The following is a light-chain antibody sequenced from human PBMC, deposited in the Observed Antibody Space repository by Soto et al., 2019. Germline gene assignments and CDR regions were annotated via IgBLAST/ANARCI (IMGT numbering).Light chain of an antibody. V-gene: IGKV3-15*01. CDR3: QQYNIWPPWT. J-gene: IGKJ1*01. CDR2: GAS. Sequence: EIVLTQSPGTLSLSPGERATLSCRASQSVSSSYLAWYQQKPGQAPRLLIYGASTRATGIPARFSGSGSGTEFTLTISGLQSEDFAVYYCQQYNIWPPWTFGQGTKVDIK. CDR1: QSVSSSY.